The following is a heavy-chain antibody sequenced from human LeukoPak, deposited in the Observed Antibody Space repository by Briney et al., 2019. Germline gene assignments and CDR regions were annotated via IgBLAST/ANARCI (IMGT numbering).Heavy chain of an antibody. CDR1: GYTFTGHY. CDR2: INPNSGDT. Sequence: ASVKVSCKASGYTFTGHYLHWVRQAPGQGLEWMGWINPNSGDTNYAQKLQGRVTMTTDTSTSTAYMELRSLRSDDTAVYYCARGEEDIVATVFPPYFDYWGQGTLVTVSS. J-gene: IGHJ4*02. CDR3: ARGEEDIVATVFPPYFDY. D-gene: IGHD5-12*01. V-gene: IGHV1-2*02.